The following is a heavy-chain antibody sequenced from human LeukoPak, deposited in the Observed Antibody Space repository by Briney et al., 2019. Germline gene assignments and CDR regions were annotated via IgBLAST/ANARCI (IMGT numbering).Heavy chain of an antibody. CDR1: GYTFTSYG. V-gene: IGHV1-18*01. J-gene: IGHJ6*02. CDR2: ISAYNGNT. Sequence: ASVKVSCKASGYTFTSYGISWVRQAPGQGLEWMGWISAYNGNTNYAQKLQGRVTMTTDTSTSTAYMELRSLRSDDTAVYYCARDLTGPYYYYYGMDVWGQGTLVTVSS. CDR3: ARDLTGPYYYYYGMDV. D-gene: IGHD3-16*01.